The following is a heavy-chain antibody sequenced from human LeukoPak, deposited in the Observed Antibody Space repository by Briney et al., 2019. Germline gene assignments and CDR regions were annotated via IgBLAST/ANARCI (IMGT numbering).Heavy chain of an antibody. CDR2: ISSSGSTI. CDR3: ARGLTQYYDFWSGSPLDY. CDR1: GFTFSSYG. J-gene: IGHJ4*02. V-gene: IGHV3-48*04. Sequence: GGSLRLSCAASGFTFSSYGMHWVRQAPGKGLGWVSYISSSGSTIYYADSVKGRFTISRDNAKNSLYLQMNSLRAEDTAVYYCARGLTQYYDFWSGSPLDYWGQGTLVTVSS. D-gene: IGHD3-3*01.